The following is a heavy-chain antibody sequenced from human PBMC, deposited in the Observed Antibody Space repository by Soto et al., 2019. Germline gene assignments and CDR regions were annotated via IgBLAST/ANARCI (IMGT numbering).Heavy chain of an antibody. Sequence: QVQLVQSGAEVKKPGASVKVSCKASGYTFTSYGISWVRQAPGQGLEWMGWISAYNGNTNYAQKLQGRVTMTTDTYTSTAYMELRSLRAGDTAVYYCARVGYYYDGSGMPLNGMDVWGQGTTVTVSS. CDR2: ISAYNGNT. J-gene: IGHJ6*02. CDR3: ARVGYYYDGSGMPLNGMDV. V-gene: IGHV1-18*01. CDR1: GYTFTSYG. D-gene: IGHD3-22*01.